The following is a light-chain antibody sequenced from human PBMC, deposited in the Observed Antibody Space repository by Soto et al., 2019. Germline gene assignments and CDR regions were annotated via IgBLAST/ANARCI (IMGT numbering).Light chain of an antibody. J-gene: IGKJ1*01. V-gene: IGKV1-12*01. Sequence: TQMTQSPSSMSASVGDRVTITCRASQGISTWLVWYQQRPGRAPKLLVSAASRLQTGVPSRFIGSGSGTDFTLTISSLQPEDFATYYCLQTNSFPWTFGQGTKVEIK. CDR3: LQTNSFPWT. CDR2: AAS. CDR1: QGISTW.